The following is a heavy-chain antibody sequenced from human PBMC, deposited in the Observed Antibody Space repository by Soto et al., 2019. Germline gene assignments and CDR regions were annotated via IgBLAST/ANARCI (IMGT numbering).Heavy chain of an antibody. D-gene: IGHD4-17*01. V-gene: IGHV4-31*03. CDR1: GASLNSGAFS. Sequence: QVQLQESGPGLVKPSQSLSLNCTVSGASLNSGAFSWNWIRQHPVKGLEWIGHIYHSGSTNYKPSIQCRVTISIDPFKNQFSLILSSLTAAVTAVYFFARVYGDFVAQHFDIWGQGTLVTVSS. CDR2: IYHSGST. J-gene: IGHJ3*02. CDR3: ARVYGDFVAQHFDI.